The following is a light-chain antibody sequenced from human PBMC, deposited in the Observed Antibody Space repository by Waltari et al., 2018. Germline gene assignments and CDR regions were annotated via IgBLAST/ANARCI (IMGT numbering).Light chain of an antibody. CDR2: GAS. J-gene: IGKJ1*01. CDR1: QSVSSN. CDR3: QQYNKWPPWT. V-gene: IGKV3-15*01. Sequence: EIVMTQSPATLSVSPGERATLPCRASQSVSSNLALYQQKPGQAPRLLIYGASTRATGIPARFSGSGSGTEFTLTISSLQSEDFAVYYCQQYNKWPPWTFGQGTKVEIK.